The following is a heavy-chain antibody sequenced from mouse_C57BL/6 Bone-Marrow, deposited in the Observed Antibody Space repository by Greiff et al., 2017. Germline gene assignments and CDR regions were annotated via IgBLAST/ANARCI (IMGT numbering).Heavy chain of an antibody. V-gene: IGHV1-58*01. CDR3: ATAGGYYYGSSYSWFAY. CDR1: GYTFTSYG. Sequence: VQLQQSGAELVRPGSSVKMSCKTSGYTFTSYGINWVKQRPGQGLEWIGYIYIGNGYTEYNEKFKGKATLTSDTSSSTAYMQLSSLTSEDSAIYFCATAGGYYYGSSYSWFAYWGPGTLVTVSA. J-gene: IGHJ3*01. CDR2: IYIGNGYT. D-gene: IGHD1-1*01.